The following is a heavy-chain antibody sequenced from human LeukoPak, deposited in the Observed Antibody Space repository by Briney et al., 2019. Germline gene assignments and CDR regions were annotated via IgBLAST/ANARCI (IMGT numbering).Heavy chain of an antibody. CDR2: ISYDGSNK. CDR3: AREFTSLDY. V-gene: IGHV3-30-3*01. J-gene: IGHJ4*02. D-gene: IGHD2-2*01. Sequence: GRSLRLSCAASGLTFSSYAMHWVRQAPGKGLEWVAVISYDGSNKYYADSVKGRFTISRDNSKNTLYLQMNSLRAEDTAVYYCAREFTSLDYWGQGTLVTVSS. CDR1: GLTFSSYA.